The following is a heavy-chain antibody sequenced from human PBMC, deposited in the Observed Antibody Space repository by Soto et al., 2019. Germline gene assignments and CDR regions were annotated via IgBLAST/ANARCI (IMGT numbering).Heavy chain of an antibody. J-gene: IGHJ5*02. D-gene: IGHD3-3*01. Sequence: ASVKVSCKASGYTFTSYDINWVRQATGQGLEWMGWMNPNSGNTGYAQKFQGRVTMTRNTSISTAYMELSSLRSEDTAVYYCARVNSRQWTIFGVVIPNNWFDLSGQGSLVIGSS. CDR1: GYTFTSYD. CDR2: MNPNSGNT. V-gene: IGHV1-8*01. CDR3: ARVNSRQWTIFGVVIPNNWFDL.